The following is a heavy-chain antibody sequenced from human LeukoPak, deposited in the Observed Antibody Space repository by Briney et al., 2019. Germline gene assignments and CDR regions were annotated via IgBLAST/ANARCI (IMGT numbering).Heavy chain of an antibody. CDR3: ARGTVGTAGVEY. CDR2: IYSRGST. V-gene: IGHV3-53*01. CDR1: GFTVSSNY. Sequence: GGSLRLSCAASGFTVSSNYMAWVRQAPGKGLEWVSVIYSRGSTYYADSVKGRFTISRDSSKNTLYLQMNSLRVEDTAVYYCARGTVGTAGVEYWGQGTLVTVSS. J-gene: IGHJ4*02. D-gene: IGHD4-23*01.